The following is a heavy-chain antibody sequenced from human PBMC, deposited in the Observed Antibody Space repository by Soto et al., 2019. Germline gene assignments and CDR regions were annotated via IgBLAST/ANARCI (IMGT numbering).Heavy chain of an antibody. J-gene: IGHJ4*02. CDR1: GGSISSGRFY. Sequence: QVQLQESGPGLVKPSQTLTLTCTVSGGSISSGRFYWSWIRQHPGKGLEWIGHISDSGSSYYNPSLESRVTISVATSENQFSLNLSAVTAADTAVYFCARTTFYDIFTAYYSLFDYWGQGTKVTVSS. CDR2: ISDSGSS. D-gene: IGHD3-9*01. V-gene: IGHV4-31*03. CDR3: ARTTFYDIFTAYYSLFDY.